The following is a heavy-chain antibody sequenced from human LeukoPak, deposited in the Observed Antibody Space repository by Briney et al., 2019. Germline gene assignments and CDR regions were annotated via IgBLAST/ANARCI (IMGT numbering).Heavy chain of an antibody. J-gene: IGHJ4*02. CDR2: IKQDGSEK. V-gene: IGHV3-7*03. Sequence: GGSLRLSCAASEFTFSSYWMSWVRQAPGKGLEWVANIKQDGSEKYYVDSVKGRFTISRDNAKNSLYLQMNSLRAEDTAVYYCARDESDLDYWGQGTLVTVSS. CDR3: ARDESDLDY. CDR1: EFTFSSYW.